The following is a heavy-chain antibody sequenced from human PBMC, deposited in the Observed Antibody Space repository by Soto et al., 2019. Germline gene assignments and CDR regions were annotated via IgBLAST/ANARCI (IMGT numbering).Heavy chain of an antibody. CDR1: GITFGRRA. CDR3: VRVSQDSYPGSRIFDF. V-gene: IGHV3-23*01. CDR2: ITDNGGDS. D-gene: IGHD3-10*01. J-gene: IGHJ4*02. Sequence: EVQLLESGGDLVQPGGSLRLSCVASGITFGRRAMSWVRQAPGEGLGWVSTITDNGGDSKYAVSVRGRFTISRDNSKKILYLQTSNLRAEDSAVYYCVRVSQDSYPGSRIFDFWGRGTLVTVSS.